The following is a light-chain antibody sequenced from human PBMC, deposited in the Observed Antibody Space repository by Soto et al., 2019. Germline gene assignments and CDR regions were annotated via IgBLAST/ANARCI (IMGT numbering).Light chain of an antibody. J-gene: IGLJ3*02. Sequence: QSVLTQPPSVSGAPGQRVTIPCTGSRSNIGAGYDVHWYQQLPGTAPKLLIYGNSNRPSGVPDRFSGSKSGTSASLAITGLQAEDEADYYCQSYDSSLSGPRVFGGGTKRTVL. CDR2: GNS. CDR3: QSYDSSLSGPRV. V-gene: IGLV1-40*01. CDR1: RSNIGAGYD.